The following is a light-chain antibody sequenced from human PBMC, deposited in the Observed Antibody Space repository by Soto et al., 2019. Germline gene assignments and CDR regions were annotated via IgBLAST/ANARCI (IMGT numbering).Light chain of an antibody. CDR2: DDS. J-gene: IGLJ3*02. V-gene: IGLV3-21*02. Sequence: SYELTQPPSVSVAPGQTARITCGGSXLGSESVHWYRQKPGQAPVLVVYDDSDRPSGIPERFSGSNSGHTATLTINRVEAGDEADYYCQVWDSSDNHVVFGGGTQLTVL. CDR3: QVWDSSDNHVV. CDR1: XLGSES.